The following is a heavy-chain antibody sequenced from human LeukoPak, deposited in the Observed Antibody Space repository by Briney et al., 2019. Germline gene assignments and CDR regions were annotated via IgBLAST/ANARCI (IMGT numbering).Heavy chain of an antibody. CDR2: INSDGSST. J-gene: IGHJ6*02. CDR3: ARDEGWGIKYGMDV. D-gene: IGHD7-27*01. Sequence: GGSLRLSCAASGFTFSSYWMHWVRQAPGKGLVWVSRINSDGSSTSYADSVKGRFSISRDNAKNTLYLQMNSLRAEDTAVYYCARDEGWGIKYGMDVWGQGTTVTVSS. CDR1: GFTFSSYW. V-gene: IGHV3-74*01.